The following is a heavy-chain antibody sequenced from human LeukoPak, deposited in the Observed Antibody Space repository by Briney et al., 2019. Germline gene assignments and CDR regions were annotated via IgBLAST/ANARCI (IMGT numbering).Heavy chain of an antibody. Sequence: GGSLRLSCAASGFTFSSYWMHWVCQAPGKGLVWVSRINSDGSSTSYADSVKGRFTISRDNAKNTLCLQMNSLSAEDTAVYYCASSVAGTVGWFDPWGQGTLVTVSS. V-gene: IGHV3-74*01. CDR2: INSDGSST. J-gene: IGHJ5*02. CDR1: GFTFSSYW. D-gene: IGHD6-19*01. CDR3: ASSVAGTVGWFDP.